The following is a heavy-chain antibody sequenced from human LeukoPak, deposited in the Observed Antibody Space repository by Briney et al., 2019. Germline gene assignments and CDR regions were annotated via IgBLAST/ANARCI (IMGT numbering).Heavy chain of an antibody. J-gene: IGHJ4*02. D-gene: IGHD1-26*01. V-gene: IGHV3-30*02. CDR1: GFTFSSYG. CDR3: AKAVRVGATSLGDY. CDR2: IRYDGSNK. Sequence: PGGSLRLSCAASGFTFSSYGMHWVRQAPGKGLEWVAFIRYDGSNKYYADSVKGRFTISRDNSKNTLYLQMNSLRAEDTAVYCCAKAVRVGATSLGDYWGQGTLVTVSS.